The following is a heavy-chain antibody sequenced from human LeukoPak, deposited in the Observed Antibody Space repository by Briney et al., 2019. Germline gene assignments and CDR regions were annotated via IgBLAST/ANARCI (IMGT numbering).Heavy chain of an antibody. D-gene: IGHD6-13*01. J-gene: IGHJ4*02. V-gene: IGHV3-11*01. Sequence: GGSLRLSCAASGFTFSDYYMSWIRQAPGKGLEWVPYISSSGSTTYYADSVKGRFTISRDNAKNSLYLQMNSLRAEDTAEYYCARDDSSWSEGKFDYWGQGTLVTVSS. CDR2: ISSSGSTT. CDR3: ARDDSSWSEGKFDY. CDR1: GFTFSDYY.